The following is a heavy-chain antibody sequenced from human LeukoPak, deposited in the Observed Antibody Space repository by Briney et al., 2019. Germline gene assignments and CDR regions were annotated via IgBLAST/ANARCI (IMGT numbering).Heavy chain of an antibody. CDR3: SRGRIAAAEGTWDFDY. V-gene: IGHV1-2*02. Sequence: ASVKVSCKASGYTFTGYFMHWVRQAPGQGLEWMGWINPNGGGTNYAQKFQGRVTMTRDTSISTAYMELSSLRSDDTAVYYCSRGRIAAAEGTWDFDYWGQGTLVTVSS. D-gene: IGHD6-13*01. CDR2: INPNGGGT. J-gene: IGHJ4*02. CDR1: GYTFTGYF.